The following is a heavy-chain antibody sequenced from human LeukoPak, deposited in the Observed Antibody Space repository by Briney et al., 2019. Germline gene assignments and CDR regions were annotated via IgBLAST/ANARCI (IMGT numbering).Heavy chain of an antibody. CDR2: IYYSGST. CDR1: GGSISSYY. D-gene: IGHD5-12*01. CDR3: ARQEGVATTFDY. J-gene: IGHJ4*02. Sequence: PSETLSLTCTVSGGSISSYYRSWIRQPPGKGLEWIGYIYYSGSTNYNPSLKSRVTISVDTSKNQFSLKLSSVTAADTAVYYCARQEGVATTFDYWGQGTLVTVSS. V-gene: IGHV4-59*01.